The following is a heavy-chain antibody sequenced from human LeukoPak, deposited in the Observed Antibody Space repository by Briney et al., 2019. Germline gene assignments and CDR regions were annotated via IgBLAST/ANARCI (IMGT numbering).Heavy chain of an antibody. Sequence: SVKVSCKASGGTFSSYAISWVRQAPGQGLEWMGGIIPIFGTANYAQKFQGRVTITADESTSTAYMELSSLRSEDTAVYYCARDSGYSSSPPLFYYYYYYMDVWGKGTTVTVSS. J-gene: IGHJ6*03. CDR1: GGTFSSYA. CDR2: IIPIFGTA. V-gene: IGHV1-69*01. CDR3: ARDSGYSSSPPLFYYYYYYMDV. D-gene: IGHD6-6*01.